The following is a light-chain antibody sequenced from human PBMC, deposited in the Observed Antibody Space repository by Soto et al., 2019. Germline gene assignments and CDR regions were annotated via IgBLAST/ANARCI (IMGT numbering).Light chain of an antibody. Sequence: QSVLTQPASVSASPGQSITISCNGTSSNVGSYKFVSWYQHHPGKAPKLIIYEVSKRPSGAFNRFSGSVSGNTASLTISGLQAEDEADYYCCSDASGDTWVFGGGTKVTVL. CDR2: EVS. V-gene: IGLV2-23*02. CDR3: CSDASGDTWV. J-gene: IGLJ3*02. CDR1: SSNVGSYKF.